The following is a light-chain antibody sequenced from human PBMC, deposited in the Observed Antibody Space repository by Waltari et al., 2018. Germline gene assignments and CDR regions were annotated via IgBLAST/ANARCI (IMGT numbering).Light chain of an antibody. V-gene: IGLV6-57*03. J-gene: IGLJ3*02. CDR3: QSYDSSNRV. CDR2: EDN. CDR1: SGRLASNY. Sequence: NFMLSKAHSVSESPGKTVTMPGHRSSGRLASNYVRAYQQRPGSAPTTVIYEDNQRPSGVPDRFSGSIDSSSNSASLTISGLKTEDEADYYCQSYDSSNRVFGGGTKLTVL.